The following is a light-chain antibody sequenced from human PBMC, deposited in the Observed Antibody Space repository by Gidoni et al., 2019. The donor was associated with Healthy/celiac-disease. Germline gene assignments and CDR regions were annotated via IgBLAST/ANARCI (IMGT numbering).Light chain of an antibody. CDR1: QSISSY. V-gene: IGKV1-39*01. CDR3: QQSYSTPAT. CDR2: AAS. J-gene: IGKJ1*01. Sequence: DIPMTQSPSSLSASVGDRVTITCRASQSISSYLNWYQQKPGTAPKLLIYAASSLQSGVPSRFSGIGSGTDFTLTISSLQPEDFATYYCQQSYSTPATFGQGTKVEIK.